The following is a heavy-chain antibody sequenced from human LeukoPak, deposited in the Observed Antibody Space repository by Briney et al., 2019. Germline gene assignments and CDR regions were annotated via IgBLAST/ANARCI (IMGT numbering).Heavy chain of an antibody. V-gene: IGHV3-23*01. CDR2: ISGSGGST. CDR3: AKIRDIVATSPRSPVFDY. J-gene: IGHJ4*02. CDR1: GFTFSSYA. D-gene: IGHD5-12*01. Sequence: GGSLRLSCAASGFTFSSYAMSWVRQAPGNGLEWVSAISGSGGSTYYADSVKGRFTISRDNSKNTLYLQMNSLRAEDTAVYYCAKIRDIVATSPRSPVFDYWGQGTLVTVSS.